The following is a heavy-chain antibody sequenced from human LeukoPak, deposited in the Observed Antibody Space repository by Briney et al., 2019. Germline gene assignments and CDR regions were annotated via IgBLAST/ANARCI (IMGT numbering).Heavy chain of an antibody. CDR3: ARDQGTTIFAQIVVRDYGMDV. V-gene: IGHV7-4-1*02. J-gene: IGHJ6*02. CDR1: GYTFTSYA. D-gene: IGHD3-3*01. CDR2: INTNTGNP. Sequence: GASVTVSCTASGYTFTSYAMNWVRQAPGQGLEWMGWINTNTGNPTYAQGFTGRYVFSLDTSVSTAYLQISSLKAEDTAVYYCARDQGTTIFAQIVVRDYGMDVWGQGTTVTVSS.